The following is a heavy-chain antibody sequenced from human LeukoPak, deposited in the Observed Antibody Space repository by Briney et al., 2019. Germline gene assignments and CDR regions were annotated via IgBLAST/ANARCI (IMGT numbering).Heavy chain of an antibody. J-gene: IGHJ4*02. CDR1: GFTFNSYW. CDR3: ARDLDYFDY. Sequence: GGSLRLSCAASGFTFNSYWMSWVRQAPGKGLEWVANIKQDGSEKYYVDSVKGRFTISGDNAKKSLYLQINSLRGEDTAVYWCARDLDYFDYWGRGTLVTVSS. CDR2: IKQDGSEK. V-gene: IGHV3-7*01.